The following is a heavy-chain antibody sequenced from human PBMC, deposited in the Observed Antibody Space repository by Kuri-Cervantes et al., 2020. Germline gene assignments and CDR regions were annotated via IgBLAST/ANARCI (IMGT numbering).Heavy chain of an antibody. CDR2: ISSSGSTI. CDR3: ARDGVLRYFDWLPHQGRGEYYFDY. Sequence: GESLKISCAASGFTFSSYGMHWARQAPGKGLEWVSYISSSGSTIYYADSVKGRFTISRDNAKNSLYLQMNSLRAEDTAVYYCARDGVLRYFDWLPHQGRGEYYFDYWGQGTLVTVSS. CDR1: GFTFSSYG. J-gene: IGHJ4*02. V-gene: IGHV3-48*04. D-gene: IGHD3-9*01.